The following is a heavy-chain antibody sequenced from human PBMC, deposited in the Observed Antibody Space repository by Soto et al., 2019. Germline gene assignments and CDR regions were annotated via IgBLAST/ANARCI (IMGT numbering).Heavy chain of an antibody. CDR3: ARHTPAISISDH. CDR2: IYYSGST. Sequence: QLQLQESGPGLVKPSETLSLTCTVSGGSISSSSYYWGWIRQPPGKGLEWIGSIYYSGSTYSNPSLNSRVTISVDTSKNQFSLNLSSVTAADTAVYYCARHTPAISISDHWGQGTLVTVSS. D-gene: IGHD2-15*01. J-gene: IGHJ4*02. V-gene: IGHV4-39*01. CDR1: GGSISSSSYY.